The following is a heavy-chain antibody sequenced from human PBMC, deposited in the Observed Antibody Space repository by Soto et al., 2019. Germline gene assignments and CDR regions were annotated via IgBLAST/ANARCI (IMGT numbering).Heavy chain of an antibody. CDR2: INWDSGRI. CDR3: TTVSGPSDYLDY. J-gene: IGHJ4*02. V-gene: IGHV3-9*01. D-gene: IGHD6-25*01. CDR1: GLTFEDQS. Sequence: GGSLRLSCVVSGLTFEDQSMHWIRQPPGKGLEWVSGINWDSGRIGYADSVKGRFTTSRDNAKNSLYLQMNSLETGDTAVYYCTTVSGPSDYLDYWGQGTLVTVSS.